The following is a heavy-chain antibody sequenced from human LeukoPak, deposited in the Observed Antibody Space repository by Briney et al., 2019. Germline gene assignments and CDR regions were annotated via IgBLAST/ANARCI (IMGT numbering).Heavy chain of an antibody. Sequence: PGGSLRLSCAASGFIFSNYAMSWVRQAPGKGLEWVSTIIDSGARTYYADSVRGRFTISRDNSKNTLYLQMNSLRAEDTAVYYCAKGTMIVVLGGYWGQGTLVTVSS. D-gene: IGHD3-22*01. J-gene: IGHJ1*01. CDR1: GFIFSNYA. CDR2: IIDSGART. V-gene: IGHV3-23*01. CDR3: AKGTMIVVLGGY.